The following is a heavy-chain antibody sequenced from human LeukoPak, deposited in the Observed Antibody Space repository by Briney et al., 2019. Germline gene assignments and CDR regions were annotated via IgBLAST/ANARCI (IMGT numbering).Heavy chain of an antibody. CDR2: INHSGST. Sequence: SETLSLTCSVSGGSISSSYWSWIRQPPGKGLEWIGEINHSGSTNYNPSLKSRVTMSVDTSKNQFSLKLSSVTAADTAVYYCARRHYGSGSRDYWGQGTLVTVSS. CDR1: GGSISSSY. CDR3: ARRHYGSGSRDY. J-gene: IGHJ4*02. V-gene: IGHV4-34*01. D-gene: IGHD3-10*01.